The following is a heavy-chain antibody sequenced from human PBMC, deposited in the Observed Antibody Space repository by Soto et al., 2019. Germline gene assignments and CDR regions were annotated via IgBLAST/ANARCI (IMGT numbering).Heavy chain of an antibody. D-gene: IGHD4-17*01. J-gene: IGHJ6*02. CDR3: ARTVGYYYGMDV. CDR2: INAGNGNT. Sequence: GASVKVSCKASGYTFTSYAMNWVRQAPGQRLEWMGWINAGNGNTKYSQKFQGRVTITRDTSASTAYMELSSLRSEDTAVYYCARTVGYYYGMDVWGQGTTVTVSS. CDR1: GYTFTSYA. V-gene: IGHV1-3*01.